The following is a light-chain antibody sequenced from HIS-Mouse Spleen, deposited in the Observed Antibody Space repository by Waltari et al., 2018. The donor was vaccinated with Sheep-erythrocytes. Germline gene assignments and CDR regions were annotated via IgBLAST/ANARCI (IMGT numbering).Light chain of an antibody. J-gene: IGLJ3*02. CDR3: CSYAGSSTPWV. V-gene: IGLV2-23*01. CDR2: EGS. CDR1: SSDVGSYNL. Sequence: QSALTQPASVSGSPGQSITISCTGTSSDVGSYNLVSWYQQHPVKAPKLMLYEGSKRPSGVSNRFSGSKSGNTASLTISGLQAEDEADYYCCSYAGSSTPWVFGGGTKLTVL.